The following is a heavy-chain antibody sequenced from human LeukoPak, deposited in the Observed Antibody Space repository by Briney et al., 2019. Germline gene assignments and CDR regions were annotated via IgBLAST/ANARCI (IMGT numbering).Heavy chain of an antibody. CDR2: IDSSGSVI. J-gene: IGHJ4*02. CDR3: ARPTIAGYYDGSGI. D-gene: IGHD3-10*01. V-gene: IGHV3-21*06. Sequence: PGGSLRLSCAASGFTFSSYSMNWVRQAPGKGPELVSSIDSSGSVIYYAESVKGRFTISRDNAKNSLYLQMNSLRVEDTAVYSCARPTIAGYYDGSGIWGQGTRVLVSS. CDR1: GFTFSSYS.